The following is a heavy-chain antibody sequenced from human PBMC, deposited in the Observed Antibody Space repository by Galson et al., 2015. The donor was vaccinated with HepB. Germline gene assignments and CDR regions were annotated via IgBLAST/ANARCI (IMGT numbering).Heavy chain of an antibody. CDR2: IYYSGST. Sequence: SETLSLTCTVSGGSISSYYWSWIRQPPGKGLEWIGYIYYSGSTNYNPSLKSRVTISVDTSKNQFSLKLSSVTAADTAVYYCARVRNDSSGNQHLSFDYQGYWYFDLWGRGTLVTVSS. J-gene: IGHJ2*01. D-gene: IGHD3-22*01. CDR1: GGSISSYY. CDR3: ARVRNDSSGNQHLSFDYQGYWYFDL. V-gene: IGHV4-59*01.